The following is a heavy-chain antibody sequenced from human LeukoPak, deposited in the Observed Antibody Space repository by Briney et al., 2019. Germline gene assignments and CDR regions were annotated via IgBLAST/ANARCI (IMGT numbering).Heavy chain of an antibody. CDR2: IKQGGSEK. CDR1: GFTHSSYW. CDR3: ARDPDSSGWYLNWFDP. Sequence: QSGGSLRLSCAASGFTHSSYWMSWVRQAPGKGLEWVANIKQGGSEKYYVDSVKGRFTISRDNAKNSLYLQMNSLRAEDTAVYYCARDPDSSGWYLNWFDPWGQGTLVTVSS. D-gene: IGHD6-19*01. V-gene: IGHV3-7*03. J-gene: IGHJ5*02.